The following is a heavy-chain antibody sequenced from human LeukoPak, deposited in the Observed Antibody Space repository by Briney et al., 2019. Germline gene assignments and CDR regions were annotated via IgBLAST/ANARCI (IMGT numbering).Heavy chain of an antibody. CDR1: GGTFSSYA. Sequence: GASVKVSCKASGGTFSSYAISWVRQATGQGLEWMGGIIPIFGTANYAQKFQGRVTITADESTSTAYMELSSLRSEDTAVYYCARDYCSSTSCFHYWGQGTLVTVSS. CDR2: IIPIFGTA. V-gene: IGHV1-69*13. CDR3: ARDYCSSTSCFHY. J-gene: IGHJ4*02. D-gene: IGHD2-2*01.